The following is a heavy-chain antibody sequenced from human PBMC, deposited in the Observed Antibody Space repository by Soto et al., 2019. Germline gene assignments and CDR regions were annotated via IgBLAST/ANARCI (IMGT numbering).Heavy chain of an antibody. CDR2: ISGSGGST. D-gene: IGHD5-18*01. J-gene: IGHJ4*02. CDR1: GFTFSSYA. CDR3: AKDGRDVDTAYYFDY. Sequence: GSLRLSCATSGFTFSSYAMSWVRQAPGKGLEWVSAISGSGGSTYYADSVKGRFTISRDNSKNTLYLQMNSLRAEDTAVYYCAKDGRDVDTAYYFDYWGQGTLVTVSS. V-gene: IGHV3-23*01.